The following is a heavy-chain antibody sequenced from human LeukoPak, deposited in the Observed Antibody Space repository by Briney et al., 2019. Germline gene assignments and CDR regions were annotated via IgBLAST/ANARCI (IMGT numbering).Heavy chain of an antibody. CDR3: ARDGSGSYAFDI. D-gene: IGHD1-26*01. Sequence: GGSLRLSCVASGFTFSSRDWMTWVRQAPGKGLEWVANIKQDGSEKNYVDSVKGRFTISRDNAKNSVDLQMNSLRVEDTAVYYCARDGSGSYAFDIWGQGTMVTVSS. J-gene: IGHJ3*02. CDR2: IKQDGSEK. CDR1: GFTFSSRDW. V-gene: IGHV3-7*01.